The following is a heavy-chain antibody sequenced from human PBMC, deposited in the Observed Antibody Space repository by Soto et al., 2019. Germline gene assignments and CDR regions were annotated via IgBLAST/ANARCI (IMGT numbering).Heavy chain of an antibody. CDR1: GFSFSSYA. J-gene: IGHJ4*02. Sequence: EVQLLESGGDLVQPGGSLRLSCGVSGFSFSSYAMAWVRQVPGKGLEWLSVITVRSHTTYYADSVRGRFTISRDDSRDTLYLQLNSLRGEDTAVYYCARGRDQPPVGLYFDSWGEGTRFTVSS. CDR2: ITVRSHTT. CDR3: ARGRDQPPVGLYFDS. D-gene: IGHD1-26*01. V-gene: IGHV3-23*01.